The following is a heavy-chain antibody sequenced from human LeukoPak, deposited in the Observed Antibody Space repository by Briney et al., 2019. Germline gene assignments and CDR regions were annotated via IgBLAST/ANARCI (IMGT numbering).Heavy chain of an antibody. CDR2: INHTGGT. CDR1: GMSFSGYY. D-gene: IGHD1-26*01. V-gene: IGHV4-34*01. J-gene: IGHJ4*02. Sequence: SETLSLTCAVYGMSFSGYYGTWIRQSPGKGLEWIGEINHTGGTRYNSSLKSRITISVDTSQNHFSLRLTSVTAADTAVYYCASRFVELGPTNYWGQGTLVTVSS. CDR3: ASRFVELGPTNY.